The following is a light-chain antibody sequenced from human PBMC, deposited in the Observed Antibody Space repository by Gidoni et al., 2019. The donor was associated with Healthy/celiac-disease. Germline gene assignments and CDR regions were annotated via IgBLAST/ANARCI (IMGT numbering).Light chain of an antibody. J-gene: IGLJ2*01. CDR2: DDS. CDR3: SSYTSSSTGV. CDR1: SSDVGGYNY. Sequence: QSALTQPASVSGSPGQSITISCTGTSSDVGGYNYVSWYQQNPGKAPKLMIYDDSNRPSGVSNRFSGSKSGNTASLTISGLQAEDEADYYCSSYTSSSTGVFGGGTKLTVL. V-gene: IGLV2-14*01.